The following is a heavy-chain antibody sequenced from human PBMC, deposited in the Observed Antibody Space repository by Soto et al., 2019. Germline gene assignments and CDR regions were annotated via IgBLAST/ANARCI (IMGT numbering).Heavy chain of an antibody. Sequence: GGSLRLSCAASGFTFSNYAMNWVRQAPGKGLEWVSGISGSGGSTYYADSVKGRFTISRDNAKNSLYLQMNSLRAEDTALYHCARVDRGGSYKRFDPWGQGTLVTVSS. V-gene: IGHV3-20*01. CDR1: GFTFSNYA. D-gene: IGHD2-15*01. J-gene: IGHJ5*02. CDR3: ARVDRGGSYKRFDP. CDR2: ISGSGGST.